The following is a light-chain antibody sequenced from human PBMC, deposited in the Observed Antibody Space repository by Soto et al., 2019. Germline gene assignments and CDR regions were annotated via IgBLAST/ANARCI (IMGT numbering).Light chain of an antibody. V-gene: IGKV3-15*01. Sequence: EIVLTQSPATLSVSPGERVTLSCRASQSVMNNVAWYQHKPGHAPRLLISYASTGATVNPARSTVSGDGTDFTLTIDRLRSEVIAVYYCQQFLRWQVSFGGGAKLEI. CDR2: YAS. CDR3: QQFLRWQVS. J-gene: IGKJ2*01. CDR1: QSVMNN.